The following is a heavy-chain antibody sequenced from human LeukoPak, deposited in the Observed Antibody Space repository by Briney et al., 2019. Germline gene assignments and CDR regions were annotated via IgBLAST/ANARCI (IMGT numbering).Heavy chain of an antibody. CDR3: AKDMAIGYDILTGYQNFDY. Sequence: PGRSLRLSCAASGFTFDDYAMHWVRQAPGKGLEWVSGISWNSGSIGYADSVKGRFTISRDNAKNSLYLQMNSLRAEDTALYYCAKDMAIGYDILTGYQNFDYWGQGTLVTVSS. D-gene: IGHD3-9*01. CDR1: GFTFDDYA. CDR2: ISWNSGSI. J-gene: IGHJ4*02. V-gene: IGHV3-9*01.